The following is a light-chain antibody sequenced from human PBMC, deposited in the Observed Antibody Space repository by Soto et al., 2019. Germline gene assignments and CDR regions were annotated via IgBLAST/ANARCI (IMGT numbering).Light chain of an antibody. Sequence: EIVLTQSPGTLSLSPGERATLSCRASQSISSNHLTWYQQKPGQAPRLLISGASSRATGIPDRFSVSGSGTDFTLSISRLDPEDVAVYYCQQFGSSPNTFGQGPKLEIK. CDR3: QQFGSSPNT. V-gene: IGKV3-20*01. J-gene: IGKJ2*01. CDR1: QSISSNH. CDR2: GAS.